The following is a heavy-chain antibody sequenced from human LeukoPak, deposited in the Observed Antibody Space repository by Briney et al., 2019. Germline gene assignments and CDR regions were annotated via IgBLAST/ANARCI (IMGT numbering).Heavy chain of an antibody. V-gene: IGHV4-39*01. CDR1: GGSISSTSYY. CDR2: IYYSGST. Sequence: SETLSLTCTVSGGSISSTSYYWGWIRQPPGKGLEWIGSIYYSGSTYYNPSLKSRVTISVDTSKNQFSLKLSSVTAADTAVYYCARQEEYYGSGSYLDYWGQGTLVTVSS. D-gene: IGHD3-10*01. J-gene: IGHJ4*02. CDR3: ARQEEYYGSGSYLDY.